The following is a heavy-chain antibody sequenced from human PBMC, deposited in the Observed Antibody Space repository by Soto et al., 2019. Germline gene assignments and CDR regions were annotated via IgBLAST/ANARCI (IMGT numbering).Heavy chain of an antibody. J-gene: IGHJ5*02. CDR2: IKSKTDGGTT. D-gene: IGHD2-15*01. CDR1: GFTFCNAW. Sequence: GGSLRLPCAASGFTFCNAWMNWVRQAPGKGLEWVGRIKSKTDGGTTDYTAPVKSRFTISRNDSKNTLCLQINSLKTGDTAVYYCSASPRRRLCSGGSCYSGLAWGQGTLVTVSS. V-gene: IGHV3-15*07. CDR3: SASPRRRLCSGGSCYSGLA.